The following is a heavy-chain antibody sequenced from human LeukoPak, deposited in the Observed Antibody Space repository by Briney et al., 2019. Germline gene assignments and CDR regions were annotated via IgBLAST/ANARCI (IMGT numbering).Heavy chain of an antibody. CDR1: GFTFSSFW. V-gene: IGHV3-7*01. CDR3: VRFMRGTIGGDN. D-gene: IGHD3-16*01. J-gene: IGHJ4*02. Sequence: GGSLRLSCAASGFTFSSFWMSWIRQAPGKGLEWVANIKEDGREKYYVYSVKGRFTISRDNAKNSLYLQMNNLKAEDTAMYYCVRFMRGTIGGDNWGQGTLVTVSA. CDR2: IKEDGREK.